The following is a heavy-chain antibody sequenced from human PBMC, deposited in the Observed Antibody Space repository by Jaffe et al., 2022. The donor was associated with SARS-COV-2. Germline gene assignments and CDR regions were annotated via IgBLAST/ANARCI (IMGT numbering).Heavy chain of an antibody. V-gene: IGHV4-34*01. Sequence: QVQLQQWGAGLLKPSETLSLTCAIYGGSFNTYYWSWIRQPPGKGLECIGEINHSGSTNYNPSLKSRVTISVDTSKNQFSLKLTSVTAADTAVYYCARSRWLRQPPSYFYSYMDVWGKGTTVTVSS. J-gene: IGHJ6*03. CDR1: GGSFNTYY. CDR2: INHSGST. CDR3: ARSRWLRQPPSYFYSYMDV. D-gene: IGHD5-12*01.